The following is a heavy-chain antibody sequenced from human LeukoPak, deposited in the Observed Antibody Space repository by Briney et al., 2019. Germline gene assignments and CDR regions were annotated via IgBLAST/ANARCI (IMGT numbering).Heavy chain of an antibody. CDR2: ISSSGSTI. J-gene: IGHJ4*02. D-gene: IGHD3-10*01. CDR1: GGSISSSSYY. V-gene: IGHV3-11*04. CDR3: ARVRGLLWFGESDY. Sequence: PSETLSLTCTVSGGSISSSSYYWGWIRQAPGKGLEWVSYISSSGSTIYYADSVKGRFTISRDNAKNSLYLQMNSLRAEDTAVYYCARVRGLLWFGESDYWGQGTLVTVSS.